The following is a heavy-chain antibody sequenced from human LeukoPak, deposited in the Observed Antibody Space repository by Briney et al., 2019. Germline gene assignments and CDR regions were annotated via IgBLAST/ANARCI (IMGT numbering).Heavy chain of an antibody. Sequence: PRGSLRLSCAASRFTFRSFGIHWVRQAPGKGLEWVAFIRDDGSNKYYADSVKGRFTISRDNSKNTLFLQMNSLRAEDTAVYYCAKDPSNYGSGFMDVWGKGTTVTVSS. V-gene: IGHV3-30*02. CDR2: IRDDGSNK. CDR3: AKDPSNYGSGFMDV. CDR1: RFTFRSFG. J-gene: IGHJ6*03. D-gene: IGHD3-10*01.